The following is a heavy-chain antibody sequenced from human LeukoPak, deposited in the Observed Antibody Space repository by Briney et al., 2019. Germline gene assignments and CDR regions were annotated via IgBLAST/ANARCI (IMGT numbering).Heavy chain of an antibody. CDR2: IKPDGSEK. D-gene: IGHD3/OR15-3a*01. V-gene: IGHV3-7*05. Sequence: PGGSLRLSCADSGITFSGNWMSWVRQAPGKGLEWVAHIKPDGSEKYYVDSVRGRFTISRDNAENSLYLEMNGLRAEDTAVYYCARDRDWSFDYWGQGTLVTVSS. CDR1: GITFSGNW. CDR3: ARDRDWSFDY. J-gene: IGHJ4*02.